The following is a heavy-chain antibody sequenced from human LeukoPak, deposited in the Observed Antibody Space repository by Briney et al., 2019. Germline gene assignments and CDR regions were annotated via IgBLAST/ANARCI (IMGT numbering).Heavy chain of an antibody. CDR3: ARGPPYVYIKRFDR. CDR1: GFTFSTYS. Sequence: PGGSLRLSCAASGFTFSTYSMNWVRQAPGKGLEWVSHISSSTSTIYYADSVKGRFTISRDNAKNSLYLQMNSLRAEDTAVYYCARGPPYVYIKRFDRWGQGTLVTVSS. D-gene: IGHD5/OR15-5a*01. CDR2: ISSSTSTI. V-gene: IGHV3-48*01. J-gene: IGHJ5*02.